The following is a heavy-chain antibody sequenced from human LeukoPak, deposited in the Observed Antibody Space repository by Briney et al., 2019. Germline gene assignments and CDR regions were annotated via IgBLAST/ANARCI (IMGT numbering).Heavy chain of an antibody. J-gene: IGHJ4*02. CDR1: GGSISSGSYY. V-gene: IGHV4-61*02. CDR3: ARESHGTRFLEWLTRPRTGTPGVFDY. D-gene: IGHD3-3*01. Sequence: PSGTLSLTCTVSGGSISSGSYYWSWIRQPAGKGLEWIGRIYTSGSTNYNPSLKSRVTISVDTSKNQFSLKLSSVTAADTAVYYCARESHGTRFLEWLTRPRTGTPGVFDYWGQGTLVTVSS. CDR2: IYTSGST.